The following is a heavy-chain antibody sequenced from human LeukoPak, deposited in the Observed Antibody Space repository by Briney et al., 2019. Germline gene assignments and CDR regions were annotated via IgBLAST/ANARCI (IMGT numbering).Heavy chain of an antibody. CDR2: IWYDGSNK. J-gene: IGHJ6*02. D-gene: IGHD2-15*01. CDR1: GFTFSSYG. CDR3: ARDSARYCSGGSCPYGMDV. Sequence: GGSLRLSCAASGFTFSSYGMHWVRQAPGKGLEWVAVIWYDGSNKYYADSVKGRFTISRDNSKNTLYLQMNSLRAEDTAVYYRARDSARYCSGGSCPYGMDVWGQGTTVTVSS. V-gene: IGHV3-33*01.